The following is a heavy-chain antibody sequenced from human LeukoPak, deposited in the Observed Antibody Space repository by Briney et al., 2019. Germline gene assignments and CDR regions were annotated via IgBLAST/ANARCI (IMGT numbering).Heavy chain of an antibody. J-gene: IGHJ4*02. CDR3: AKDILAAGLFFDY. V-gene: IGHV3-48*04. CDR2: ISSSGSTI. D-gene: IGHD6-13*01. Sequence: PGGSLRLSCAASGFTFSSYAMHWVRQAPGKGLEWVSYISSSGSTIYYADSVKGRFTISRDNAKDSLYLQMNSLRADDTAVYYCAKDILAAGLFFDYWGQGILVTVSS. CDR1: GFTFSSYA.